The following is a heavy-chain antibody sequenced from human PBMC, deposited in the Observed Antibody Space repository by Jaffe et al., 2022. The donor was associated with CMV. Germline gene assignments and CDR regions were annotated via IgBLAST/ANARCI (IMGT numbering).Heavy chain of an antibody. V-gene: IGHV4-59*01. D-gene: IGHD3-3*01. Sequence: QVQLQESGPGLVKPSETLSLTCTVSGGSMSNSYWSWIRQPPGQGLELIGHISYSGSTNYNPSLRSRVTISVETSKNQFSLKLRSVTAADTAVYYCAKAGLWSGAFQDYAYWFDPWGQGTLVTVSS. CDR2: ISYSGST. CDR1: GGSMSNSY. CDR3: AKAGLWSGAFQDYAYWFDP. J-gene: IGHJ5*02.